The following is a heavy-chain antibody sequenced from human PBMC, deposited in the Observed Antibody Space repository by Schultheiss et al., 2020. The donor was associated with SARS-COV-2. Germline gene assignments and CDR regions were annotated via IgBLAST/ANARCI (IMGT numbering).Heavy chain of an antibody. J-gene: IGHJ6*02. Sequence: GESLKISCAASGFTFSSYWMHWVRQAPGKGLEWVSYISSSGSTIYYADSVKGRFTISRDNAKNSLYLQMNSLRAEDTAVYYCYGMDVWGQGTTVTVSS. CDR1: GFTFSSYW. CDR3: YGMDV. CDR2: ISSSGSTI. V-gene: IGHV3-48*04.